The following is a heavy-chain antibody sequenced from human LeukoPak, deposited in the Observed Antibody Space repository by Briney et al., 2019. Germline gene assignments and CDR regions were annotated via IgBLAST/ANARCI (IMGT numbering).Heavy chain of an antibody. Sequence: PGGSLRLSCAASGFTVSSNYMSWVRQAPGKRLEWVSVIYSGGSTYYTDSVKGRFTISRDNSKNTLYLQMNSLRAEDTAVYYCARDRSSGFDYWGQGTLVTVSS. CDR2: IYSGGST. D-gene: IGHD6-6*01. J-gene: IGHJ4*02. CDR1: GFTVSSNY. CDR3: ARDRSSGFDY. V-gene: IGHV3-66*01.